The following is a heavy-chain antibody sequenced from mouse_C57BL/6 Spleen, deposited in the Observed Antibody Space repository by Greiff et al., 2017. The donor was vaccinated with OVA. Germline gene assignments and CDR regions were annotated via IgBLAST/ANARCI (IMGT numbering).Heavy chain of an antibody. V-gene: IGHV1-69*01. CDR2: IDPSDSYT. D-gene: IGHD1-1*01. J-gene: IGHJ2*01. Sequence: QVQLQQPGAELVMPGASVKLSCKASGYTFTSYWMHWVKQRPGQGLEWIGEIDPSDSYTNYNQKFKGKSTLTVDKSSSTAYMQLSSLTSEDSAVYYCASIYYGSSYGYFDYWGQGTTLTVSS. CDR3: ASIYYGSSYGYFDY. CDR1: GYTFTSYW.